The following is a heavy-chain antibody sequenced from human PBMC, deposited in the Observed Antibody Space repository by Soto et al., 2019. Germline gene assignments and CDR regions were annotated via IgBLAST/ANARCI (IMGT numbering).Heavy chain of an antibody. V-gene: IGHV3-33*01. Sequence: VQLLESGGGLVQPGGSLRLSCAASGFTFSSYGMHWVRQAPGKGLEWVAVIWYDGSNKYYADSVKGRFTISRDNSKNTLYLQMNSLRAEDTAVYYCARNGGLDAFDIWGQGTMVTASS. CDR3: ARNGGLDAFDI. CDR1: GFTFSSYG. CDR2: IWYDGSNK. J-gene: IGHJ3*02.